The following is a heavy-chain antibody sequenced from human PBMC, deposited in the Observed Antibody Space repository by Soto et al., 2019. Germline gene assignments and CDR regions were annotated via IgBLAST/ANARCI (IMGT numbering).Heavy chain of an antibody. V-gene: IGHV4-30-4*01. J-gene: IGHJ4*02. CDR3: AREDFRAVTPNY. CDR2: IYYSGST. Sequence: QVQLQESGPGLVKPSQTLSLTCTVSGGSVSSGDYYWSWIRQPPGKGLEWIGYIYYSGSTYYNPSLKSRVTISVHTSKNQFSLKLSSVTAADTAVYYCAREDFRAVTPNYWGQVTLVTVSS. CDR1: GGSVSSGDYY. D-gene: IGHD2-21*02.